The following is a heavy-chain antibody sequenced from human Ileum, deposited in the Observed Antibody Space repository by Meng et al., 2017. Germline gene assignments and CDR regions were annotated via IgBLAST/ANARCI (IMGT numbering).Heavy chain of an antibody. Sequence: VQLQESRPRLVRPSGALSLTCAVSSGSISSNTCWSWARQPPGKGLEWIGQISHSGSAYYNPSLKSRVTMSVDKSKSQFSLMLTSVTAADTAIYYCARHGGYSQDFWGQGTLVTVSS. J-gene: IGHJ4*02. V-gene: IGHV4-4*02. CDR2: ISHSGSA. CDR3: ARHGGYSQDF. D-gene: IGHD4-23*01. CDR1: SGSISSNTC.